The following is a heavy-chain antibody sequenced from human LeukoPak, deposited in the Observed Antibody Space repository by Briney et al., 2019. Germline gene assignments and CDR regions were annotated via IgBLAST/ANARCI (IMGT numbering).Heavy chain of an antibody. J-gene: IGHJ5*02. D-gene: IGHD3-10*01. Sequence: PSETLSLTCSVSGGSINSDAYYWSWIRQPAGKGLEWIGHIYTSGSGTTYYNPSLKSRVTISVDTSKNQFSLKLSSVTAADTAVYYCARDVRGGWFDPWGQGTLVTVSS. CDR1: GGSINSDAYY. CDR3: ARDVRGGWFDP. V-gene: IGHV4-61*09. CDR2: IYTSGSGTT.